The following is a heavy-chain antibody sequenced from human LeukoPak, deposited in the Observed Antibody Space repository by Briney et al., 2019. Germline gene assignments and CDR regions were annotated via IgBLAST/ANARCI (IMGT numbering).Heavy chain of an antibody. CDR1: GYTFTSYY. CDR3: ARDGHDYGDDWAFDI. Sequence: ASVKVSCKASGYTFTSYYMHWVRQAPGQGLEWMGIINPSGGSTSYAQKFQGRVTMTRDMSTSTVYMELSSLRSEDTAVYYCARDGHDYGDDWAFDIWGQGTMVTVSS. V-gene: IGHV1-46*01. CDR2: INPSGGST. J-gene: IGHJ3*02. D-gene: IGHD4-17*01.